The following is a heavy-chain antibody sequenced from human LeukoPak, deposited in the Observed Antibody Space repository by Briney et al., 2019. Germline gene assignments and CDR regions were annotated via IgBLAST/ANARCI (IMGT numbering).Heavy chain of an antibody. V-gene: IGHV4-59*01. CDR2: IYYSGST. CDR1: GGSFSGYY. J-gene: IGHJ4*02. CDR3: ARGGVGALDY. D-gene: IGHD1-26*01. Sequence: PSETLSLTCAVYGGSFSGYYWSWIRQPPGKGLEWIGYIYYSGSTNYNPSLKSRVTISVDTSKNQFSLKLSSVTAADTAVYYCARGGVGALDYWGQGTLVTVSS.